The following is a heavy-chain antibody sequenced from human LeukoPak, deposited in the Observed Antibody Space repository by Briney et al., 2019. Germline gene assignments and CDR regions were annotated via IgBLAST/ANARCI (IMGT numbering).Heavy chain of an antibody. D-gene: IGHD2-2*01. V-gene: IGHV3-23*01. CDR3: AKGIAPDCSSTSCGDY. J-gene: IGHJ4*02. CDR1: GFTFSSYA. Sequence: QSGGSLRLSCAASGFTFSSYAMSWVRQAPGKGLEWVSAISGSGGSTYYADSVKGRFTISRDNSKNTLYLQMNSLRAEDTAVYYCAKGIAPDCSSTSCGDYWGQGTLVTVSS. CDR2: ISGSGGST.